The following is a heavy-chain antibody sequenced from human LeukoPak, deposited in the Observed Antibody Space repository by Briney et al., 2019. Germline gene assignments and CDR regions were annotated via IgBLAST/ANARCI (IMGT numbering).Heavy chain of an antibody. CDR2: IHYSGST. Sequence: SETLSLTCTVSGGSISSGDYYWSWIRQPPGKGLEWIGYIHYSGSTYYNPSLKSRVTISVDTSKNQFSLKLSSVTAADTAVYYCARAMTTVTTVWGQGTLVTVSS. V-gene: IGHV4-30-4*08. CDR1: GGSISSGDYY. J-gene: IGHJ4*02. D-gene: IGHD4-11*01. CDR3: ARAMTTVTTV.